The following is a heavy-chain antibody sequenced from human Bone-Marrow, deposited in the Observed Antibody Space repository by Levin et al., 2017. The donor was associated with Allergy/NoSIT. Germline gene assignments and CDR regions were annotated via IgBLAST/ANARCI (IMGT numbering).Heavy chain of an antibody. CDR1: GFTVSNNQ. D-gene: IGHD3-9*01. Sequence: PGGSLRLSCAASGFTVSNNQMNWLRQAPGRKLEWVSIIYSSGATDYADSVKGRFTISRDQSKNTLYLQMISLRAEDTAVYYCARSFDYNFAGGQGTLVAVSS. CDR2: IYSSGAT. CDR3: ARSFDYNFA. J-gene: IGHJ4*02. V-gene: IGHV3-66*01.